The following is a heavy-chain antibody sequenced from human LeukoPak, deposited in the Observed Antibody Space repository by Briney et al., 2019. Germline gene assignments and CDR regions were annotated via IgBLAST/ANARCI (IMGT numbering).Heavy chain of an antibody. D-gene: IGHD2-2*02. V-gene: IGHV3-23*01. Sequence: GGSLRLSCVASGFTFSSYAMSWVRQAPGKGLEWVSAISGSGGSTYYADSVKGRFTISRDNSKNTLYLQMNSLRAEDTAVYYCAKFLTIVVVPAAIDYWGQGTLVTVSS. CDR3: AKFLTIVVVPAAIDY. CDR2: ISGSGGST. J-gene: IGHJ4*02. CDR1: GFTFSSYA.